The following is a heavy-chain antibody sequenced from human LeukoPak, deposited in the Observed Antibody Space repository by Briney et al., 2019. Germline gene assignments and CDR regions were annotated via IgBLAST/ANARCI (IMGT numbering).Heavy chain of an antibody. CDR1: GGSMGTYS. J-gene: IGHJ5*02. CDR2: KAYSGGT. CDR3: VRDGGEWFPDL. V-gene: IGHV4-59*01. Sequence: SETLSLTCTVSGGSMGTYSWCWIRQPPGKGLEWIGFKAYSGGTNYNPSLKSRVTISVDTSKGLISLNLKSVTAADTAVYNCVRDGGEWFPDLWGQGTLVTVSS. D-gene: IGHD3-3*01.